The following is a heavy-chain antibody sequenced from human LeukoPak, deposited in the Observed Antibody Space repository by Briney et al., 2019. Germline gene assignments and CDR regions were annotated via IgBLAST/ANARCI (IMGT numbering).Heavy chain of an antibody. J-gene: IGHJ4*02. V-gene: IGHV2-5*02. Sequence: SGPTLVNPTQTLTLTCTFSGFSLSTSGVGVGWIRQPPGKALEWLALIYWDDDKRYSPSLKSRLTITKDTSKNRVVLTMTNMDPVDTATYYCAHSSPSRRNFWSGDSRRYFDYWGQGTLVTVSS. CDR3: AHSSPSRRNFWSGDSRRYFDY. D-gene: IGHD3-3*01. CDR2: IYWDDDK. CDR1: GFSLSTSGVG.